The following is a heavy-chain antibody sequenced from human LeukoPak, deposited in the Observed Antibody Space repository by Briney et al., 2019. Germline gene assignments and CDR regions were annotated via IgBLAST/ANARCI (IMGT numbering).Heavy chain of an antibody. CDR3: ARGTNTAMGVDN. J-gene: IGHJ4*02. Sequence: GSLRLSCAASGFTFSSYSMNWVRQAPGKGLEWVSSISSSSSYLNHADSVKGRFTISRDNAKNSLYLQMNSLRAEDTAVYYCARGTNTAMGVDNWGQGILVTVSS. CDR1: GFTFSSYS. V-gene: IGHV3-21*01. D-gene: IGHD5-18*01. CDR2: ISSSSSYL.